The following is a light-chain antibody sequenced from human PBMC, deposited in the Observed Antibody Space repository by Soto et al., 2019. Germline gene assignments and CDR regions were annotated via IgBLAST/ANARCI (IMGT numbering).Light chain of an antibody. CDR1: SSDVGRYNF. CDR2: DVA. Sequence: QSALTQPASLSGSPGQSISISCTGTSSDVGRYNFVSWYQQRPGKAPKLIIYDVANRPSGISNRFSGSKSGSTASLTISGLQAEDEADYYCSSYTGSTSLVYVFGTGTKLTVL. V-gene: IGLV2-14*03. CDR3: SSYTGSTSLVYV. J-gene: IGLJ1*01.